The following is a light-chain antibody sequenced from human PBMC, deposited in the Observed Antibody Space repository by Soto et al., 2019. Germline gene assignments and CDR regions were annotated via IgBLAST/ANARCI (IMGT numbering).Light chain of an antibody. CDR3: QQFNSYPIT. V-gene: IGKV1-13*02. CDR1: QDISGA. J-gene: IGKJ5*01. Sequence: AIPVAQSPSSLSASVGDRVTITCRASQDISGALAWYQQKPGKAPRLLIFDVSTLETGVPSRFSGGGSGTDFTLTISSLQPEDFGTYYCQQFNSYPITFGHGTRLEIK. CDR2: DVS.